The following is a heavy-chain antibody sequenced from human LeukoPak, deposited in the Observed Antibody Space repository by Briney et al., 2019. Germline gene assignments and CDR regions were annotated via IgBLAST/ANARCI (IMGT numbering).Heavy chain of an antibody. J-gene: IGHJ4*02. D-gene: IGHD3-10*01. Sequence: SETLSLTCTVSGGSISSGSYYWSWIRQPAGKGLEWIGRIYTSGSTNYNPSLKSRVTISVDTSKNQFSLKLSSVTAADTAVYYCARDEVDGSGSYYPDYWGQGTLVTVSS. CDR3: ARDEVDGSGSYYPDY. V-gene: IGHV4-61*02. CDR1: GGSISSGSYY. CDR2: IYTSGST.